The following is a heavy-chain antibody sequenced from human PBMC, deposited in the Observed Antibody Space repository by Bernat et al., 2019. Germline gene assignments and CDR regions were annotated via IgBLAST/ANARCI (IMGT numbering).Heavy chain of an antibody. CDR3: ARLDGEGGMDV. CDR2: ISSSSSTI. Sequence: EVQLVESGGGLVKPGGSLRLSCAASGFTFSSYSMNWVRQAPGKGLEWVSSISSSSSTIYYADSVKGRFTISRDNAKNSLYLQMNSLRAEDTAVYYCARLDGEGGMDVWGQGTTVTVSS. CDR1: GFTFSSYS. D-gene: IGHD3-10*01. J-gene: IGHJ6*02. V-gene: IGHV3-21*01.